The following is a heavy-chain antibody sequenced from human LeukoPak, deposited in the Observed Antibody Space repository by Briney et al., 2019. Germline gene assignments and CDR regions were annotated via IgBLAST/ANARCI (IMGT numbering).Heavy chain of an antibody. V-gene: IGHV3-74*01. Sequence: GGSLRLSCAASGFTFSAYWMHWVRQAPGEGLVWVSRLNTDGSDTRYADSVQGRFTISRDNAKNTLYLQMNSLRAEDTAVYYCARSEAVVWSFDLWGRGTLVTVSS. CDR1: GFTFSAYW. D-gene: IGHD3-22*01. J-gene: IGHJ2*01. CDR2: LNTDGSDT. CDR3: ARSEAVVWSFDL.